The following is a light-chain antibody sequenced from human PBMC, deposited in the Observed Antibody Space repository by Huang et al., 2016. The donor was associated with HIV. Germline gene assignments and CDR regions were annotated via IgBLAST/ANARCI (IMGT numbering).Light chain of an antibody. J-gene: IGKJ1*01. CDR1: QTVTTN. CDR2: GAS. CDR3: QQYNNWPPWT. Sequence: EIVMSQSPATLSVSPGDRATLSCRASQTVTTNLAWYQQKPGQAPRLLLYGASTRATGSPARFSGSGSGTEFTLTISSLQSEDFAVYYCQQYNNWPPWTFGQGTKVEMK. V-gene: IGKV3-15*01.